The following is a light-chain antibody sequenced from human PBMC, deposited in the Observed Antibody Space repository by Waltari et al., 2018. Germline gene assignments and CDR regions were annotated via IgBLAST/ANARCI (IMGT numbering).Light chain of an antibody. Sequence: QSVLTQPPPPSGTPGQRVTLPCSGTSPPIGRTTLTCYQQFPGTAPKLRVYTNNQRPSGVPDRFSGSKSGTSASLAISGLQSEDEADYYCAAWDDSLNGFYVFGTGTKVIVL. V-gene: IGLV1-44*01. CDR3: AAWDDSLNGFYV. CDR2: TNN. CDR1: SPPIGRTT. J-gene: IGLJ1*01.